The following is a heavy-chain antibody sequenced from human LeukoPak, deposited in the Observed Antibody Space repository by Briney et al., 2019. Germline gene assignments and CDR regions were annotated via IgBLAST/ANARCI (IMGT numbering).Heavy chain of an antibody. CDR2: ISGGGPVT. Sequence: GGSLRLSCAASGFTFSSYAMSWVRQAPGKGLECVSAISGGGPVTYYTDSVKGRFTISRDNSKNTLYLEMNSLRAEGTAVYYCARRGSSGWYDYWGQGTLVTVSS. V-gene: IGHV3-23*01. J-gene: IGHJ4*02. D-gene: IGHD6-19*01. CDR3: ARRGSSGWYDY. CDR1: GFTFSSYA.